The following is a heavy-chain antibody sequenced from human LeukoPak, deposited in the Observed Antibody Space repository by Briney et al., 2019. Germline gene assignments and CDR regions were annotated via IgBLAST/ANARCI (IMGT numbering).Heavy chain of an antibody. CDR2: ISSSCSTI. J-gene: IGHJ4*02. V-gene: IGHV3-48*03. D-gene: IGHD1-26*01. CDR1: GFTFSSSE. CDR3: ARDRSPGGGATHFDN. Sequence: PGGSLRLSCAASGFTFSSSEMNWVRRAPGKGLEWVSYISSSCSTIYYADSVKGRFTISRDNAKNSLYLQMNSLRAEDTAVYYCARDRSPGGGATHFDNWGQGTLVTVSS.